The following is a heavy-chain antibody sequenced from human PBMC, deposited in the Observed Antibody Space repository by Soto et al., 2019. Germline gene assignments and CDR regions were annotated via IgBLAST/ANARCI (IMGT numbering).Heavy chain of an antibody. D-gene: IGHD2-15*01. Sequence: QLQLQESGPGLVKPSETLSLTCTVSGGSISSSSYYWGWIRQPPGKGLEWIGSIYYSGSTYYNPSLKSRVTISVDTSKNQFSLKLSSVTAADTAVYYCAGDDTRYCSGGSCYVYWGQGTLVTVSS. CDR1: GGSISSSSYY. CDR3: AGDDTRYCSGGSCYVY. CDR2: IYYSGST. J-gene: IGHJ4*02. V-gene: IGHV4-39*01.